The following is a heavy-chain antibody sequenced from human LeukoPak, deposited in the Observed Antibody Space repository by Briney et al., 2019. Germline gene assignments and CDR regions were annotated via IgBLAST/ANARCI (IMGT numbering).Heavy chain of an antibody. CDR3: VRDRGTYRPIDY. J-gene: IGHJ4*02. D-gene: IGHD1-26*01. Sequence: GGSLRLSCTASGFTFSSYSMNWVRQAPGKGLEWVSSIGRSSSNIYHADSVKGRFTISRDNAKNSLYLQMNSLRAEDTAIYYCVRDRGTYRPIDYWGQGTLVTVSS. V-gene: IGHV3-21*04. CDR2: IGRSSSNI. CDR1: GFTFSSYS.